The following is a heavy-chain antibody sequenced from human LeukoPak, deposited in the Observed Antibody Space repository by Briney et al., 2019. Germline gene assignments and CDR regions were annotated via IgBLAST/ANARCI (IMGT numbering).Heavy chain of an antibody. J-gene: IGHJ4*02. Sequence: GGTLRLSCVASGFNFRSHAMSWVRQTPGKGLEWVASITGNGQTTNYADSGRGRFTISRDNSKDTVSLQMNSLTVEDTAIYYCAKERRRVDTSMIRSYYFEDWGQGTLVTVSS. CDR2: ITGNGQTT. V-gene: IGHV3-23*01. CDR1: GFNFRSHA. D-gene: IGHD5-18*01. CDR3: AKERRRVDTSMIRSYYFED.